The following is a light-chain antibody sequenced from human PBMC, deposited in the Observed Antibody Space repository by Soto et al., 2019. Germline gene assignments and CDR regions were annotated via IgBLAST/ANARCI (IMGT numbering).Light chain of an antibody. J-gene: IGLJ1*01. CDR1: SSDVGSYNL. V-gene: IGLV2-23*01. CDR2: EGS. Sequence: QSALTQPASVSGSPGQSITISCTGTSSDVGSYNLVSWYQQHPGKAPKVMIYEGSKRPSGVSNRFSGSKSGNTASLTISGLQAEDEADYYCCSFAGSFYVFGTGTKLTVL. CDR3: CSFAGSFYV.